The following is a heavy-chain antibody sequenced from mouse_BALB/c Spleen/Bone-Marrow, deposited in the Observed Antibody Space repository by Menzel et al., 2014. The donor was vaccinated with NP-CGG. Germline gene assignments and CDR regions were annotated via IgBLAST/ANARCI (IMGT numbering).Heavy chain of an antibody. Sequence: QVQLQQSGAELVRPGASVKPSCKASGYTFTNYWINWVKQRPGQGLEWIGNICPSDSYTNYNQKFKDKATLTVDKSSSTAYMQLSSPTSEDSAVYYCTRWLPYAMDYWGQGTSVTVSS. V-gene: IGHV1-69*02. CDR3: TRWLPYAMDY. CDR2: ICPSDSYT. CDR1: GYTFTNYW. J-gene: IGHJ4*01. D-gene: IGHD2-2*01.